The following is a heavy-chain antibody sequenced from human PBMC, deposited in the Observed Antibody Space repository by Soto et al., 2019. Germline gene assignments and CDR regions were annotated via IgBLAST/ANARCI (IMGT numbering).Heavy chain of an antibody. V-gene: IGHV1-18*01. CDR1: GGTFSSYA. D-gene: IGHD2-15*01. Sequence: ASVKVSCKASGGTFSSYAISWVRQAPGQRLEWMGWINADNGNTNYAQKLQGRVTMTTDTSTSTAYMELRSLRSDDTAVYYCARDGNCSGGSCVSDYYYYYGMDVWGQGTTVTVSS. CDR2: INADNGNT. CDR3: ARDGNCSGGSCVSDYYYYYGMDV. J-gene: IGHJ6*02.